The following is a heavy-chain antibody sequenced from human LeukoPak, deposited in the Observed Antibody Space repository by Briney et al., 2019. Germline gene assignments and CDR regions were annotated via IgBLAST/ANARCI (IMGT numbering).Heavy chain of an antibody. CDR2: INHSGST. Sequence: SETLSLTCAVYGGSFSGYYWSWIRQPPGKGLEWIGEINHSGSTNYNPSLKSRVTISVDTSKNQFSLKLSSVTAADTAVYYCARYTFLGGGYYNYYFDYWGQGTLVPVSS. J-gene: IGHJ4*02. D-gene: IGHD1-26*01. CDR3: ARYTFLGGGYYNYYFDY. V-gene: IGHV4-34*01. CDR1: GGSFSGYY.